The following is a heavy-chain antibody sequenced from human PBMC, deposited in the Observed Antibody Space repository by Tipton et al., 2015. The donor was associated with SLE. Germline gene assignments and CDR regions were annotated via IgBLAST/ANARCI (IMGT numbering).Heavy chain of an antibody. CDR3: ARDASERGTYFEFDGFDV. CDR2: INWNSGSI. D-gene: IGHD1-26*01. J-gene: IGHJ3*01. Sequence: SLRLSCAASGFKFDDCAMHWVRQRPGKGLEWVAGINWNSGSIGYADSVQGRFTISRDNAKNSLYLQMNSLRSEDTAVYYCARDASERGTYFEFDGFDVWGQGTAVTVSS. CDR1: GFKFDDCA. V-gene: IGHV3-9*01.